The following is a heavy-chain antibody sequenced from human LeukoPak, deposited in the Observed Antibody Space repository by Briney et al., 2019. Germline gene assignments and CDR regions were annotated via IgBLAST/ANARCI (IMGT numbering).Heavy chain of an antibody. Sequence: SETLSLTCTVSGGSISSYYWSWIRQPPGKGLEWIGYIYYSGSTNYNPSLKSRVTISVDTSKNQFSLKLSSVTAADTAVYYCARRRIIGYCSSTSCYVLGPYGYWGQGTLVTVSS. CDR3: ARRRIIGYCSSTSCYVLGPYGY. CDR2: IYYSGST. CDR1: GGSISSYY. D-gene: IGHD2-2*01. J-gene: IGHJ4*02. V-gene: IGHV4-59*01.